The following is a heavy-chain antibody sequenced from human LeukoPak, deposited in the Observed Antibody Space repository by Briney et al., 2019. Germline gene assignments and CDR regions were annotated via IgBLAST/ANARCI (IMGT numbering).Heavy chain of an antibody. Sequence: GGSLRLSCAASGFTFSNYWMSWVRQAPGKGLEWVANIKQDGSEKYYVDSVKGRFTISRDNAKNSLYLQMNSLRAEDTAVYYCARGPPPMVRGVITYYYYYMDVWGKGTTVTVSS. J-gene: IGHJ6*03. CDR2: IKQDGSEK. CDR3: ARGPPPMVRGVITYYYYYMDV. D-gene: IGHD3-10*01. V-gene: IGHV3-7*01. CDR1: GFTFSNYW.